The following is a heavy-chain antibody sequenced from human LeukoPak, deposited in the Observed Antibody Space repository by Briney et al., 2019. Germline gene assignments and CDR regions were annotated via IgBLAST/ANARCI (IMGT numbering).Heavy chain of an antibody. Sequence: GGALRLSCAASGFTFGSYGMSWVRQAPGKGLEWASFITPNADRTSYADSVEGRFTISRDTPRNTLYMQMNSLRDEDTAVYYCAIMHGYYDGSGYWVQWGQGTLVTVSS. CDR1: GFTFGSYG. J-gene: IGHJ1*01. CDR2: ITPNADRT. D-gene: IGHD3-22*01. CDR3: AIMHGYYDGSGYWVQ. V-gene: IGHV3-23*01.